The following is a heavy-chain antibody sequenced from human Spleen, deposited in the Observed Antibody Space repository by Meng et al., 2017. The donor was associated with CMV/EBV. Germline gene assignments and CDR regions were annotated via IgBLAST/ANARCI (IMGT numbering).Heavy chain of an antibody. D-gene: IGHD2-2*02. J-gene: IGHJ4*02. CDR3: ARGYCSGASCYIDD. V-gene: IGHV1-2*02. CDR1: GYSFTGYY. Sequence: SGYSFTGYYLHWVRQAPGQGLEWMGGINPNTDATDYAQIFQGRVIMSRDTSIRTAYMELRRLTSDDTAMYYCARGYCSGASCYIDDWGQGTLVTVSS. CDR2: INPNTDAT.